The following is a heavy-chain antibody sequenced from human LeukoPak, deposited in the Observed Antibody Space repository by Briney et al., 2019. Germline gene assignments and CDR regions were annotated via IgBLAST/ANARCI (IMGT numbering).Heavy chain of an antibody. D-gene: IGHD3-22*01. V-gene: IGHV3-74*01. CDR2: INSDGSST. J-gene: IGHJ4*02. CDR3: ARVPIRITMIVVVITKSSRQFDY. Sequence: GGSLRLSCAASGFTFSSYWMHWVRQAPGKWLVWVSLINSDGSSTSYADSVKGRFTICGDNAKNTLYLQMNSLRAEDTAVYYCARVPIRITMIVVVITKSSRQFDYWGQGTLVTVSS. CDR1: GFTFSSYW.